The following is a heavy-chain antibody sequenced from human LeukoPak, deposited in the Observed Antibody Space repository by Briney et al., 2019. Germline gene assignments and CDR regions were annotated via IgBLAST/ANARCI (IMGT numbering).Heavy chain of an antibody. J-gene: IGHJ4*02. Sequence: GGSLRLSCAGAGFTFDDYGMSWVRQAPGKGLEWVSGINWSGGSTGYADSVKGRFTISRDNAKSSLYLQMNSLRAEDTALYYCASNYGSGSYYNGIDYWGQGTLVTVSS. V-gene: IGHV3-20*04. D-gene: IGHD3-10*01. CDR2: INWSGGST. CDR1: GFTFDDYG. CDR3: ASNYGSGSYYNGIDY.